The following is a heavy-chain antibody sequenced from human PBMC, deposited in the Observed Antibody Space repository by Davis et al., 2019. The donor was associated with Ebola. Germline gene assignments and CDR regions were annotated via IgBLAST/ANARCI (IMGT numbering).Heavy chain of an antibody. D-gene: IGHD3-10*01. CDR3: ARAWGSESYYYYGMDV. CDR2: INSDGSST. J-gene: IGHJ6*02. CDR1: GFTFTTYA. V-gene: IGHV3-74*01. Sequence: PGGSLRLSCAASGFTFTTYAMVWVRQAPGKGLVWVSRINSDGSSTSYADSVKGRFTISRDNAKNTLYLQMNSLRAEDTAVYYCARAWGSESYYYYGMDVWGQGTTVTVSS.